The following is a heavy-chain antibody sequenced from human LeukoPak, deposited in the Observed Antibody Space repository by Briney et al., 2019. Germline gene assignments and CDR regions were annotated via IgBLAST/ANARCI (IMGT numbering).Heavy chain of an antibody. CDR2: ISSSSSYI. V-gene: IGHV3-21*01. CDR1: GFTFSSYS. J-gene: IGHJ4*02. Sequence: GRSLRLSCAASGFTFSSYSMNWVRQAPGKGLEWVSSISSSSSYIYYADSVKGRFTISRDNAKNSLYLQMNSLRAEDTAVYYCAREHDYGDSGGFDYWGQGTLVTVSS. D-gene: IGHD4-17*01. CDR3: AREHDYGDSGGFDY.